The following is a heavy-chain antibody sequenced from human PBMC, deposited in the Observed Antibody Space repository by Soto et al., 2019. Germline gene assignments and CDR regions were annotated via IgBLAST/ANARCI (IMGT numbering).Heavy chain of an antibody. CDR1: GGSLKNYA. CDR3: ADLSLGYCITTTCPPDY. V-gene: IGHV1-69*12. J-gene: IGHJ4*02. CDR2: IIPAFGRI. D-gene: IGHD2-2*01. Sequence: QVQLVQSGAEVKKPGSSVKVSCKVSGGSLKNYAISWVRQARGQGLEWMGGIIPAFGRISYAEKFQGRVTIIADESTGTVYRDLRSLRSEDTAVYYCADLSLGYCITTTCPPDYWGQGTLVTVSS.